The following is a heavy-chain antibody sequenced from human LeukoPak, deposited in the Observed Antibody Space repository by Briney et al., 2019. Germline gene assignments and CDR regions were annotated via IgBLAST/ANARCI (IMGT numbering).Heavy chain of an antibody. CDR2: INAGNGNT. V-gene: IGHV1-3*01. J-gene: IGHJ6*02. CDR1: GYTFTSYA. Sequence: ASVKVSCKASGYTFTSYAMHWVRQAPGQRLEWMGWINAGNGNTKYSQKFQGRVTITRDTSASTAYMELSSLRSEDTAVYYCARDSLLRYFDWLSYYCGMDVWGQGTTVTVSS. D-gene: IGHD3-9*01. CDR3: ARDSLLRYFDWLSYYCGMDV.